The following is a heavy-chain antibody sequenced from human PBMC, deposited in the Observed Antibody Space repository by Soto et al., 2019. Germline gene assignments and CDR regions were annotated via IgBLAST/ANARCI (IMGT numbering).Heavy chain of an antibody. CDR2: IYYSGST. D-gene: IGHD5-12*01. CDR3: AREGYSGYDSYYYGMDV. CDR1: GGSISSGGYY. V-gene: IGHV4-31*03. Sequence: QVQLQESGPGLVKPSQTLSLTCTVSGGSISSGGYYWSWIRQHPGKGLEWIGYIYYSGSTYYNPSLKCRVTISVDTAKNQFSLKLSSVTAADTAVYYCAREGYSGYDSYYYGMDVWGQGTTVTVSS. J-gene: IGHJ6*02.